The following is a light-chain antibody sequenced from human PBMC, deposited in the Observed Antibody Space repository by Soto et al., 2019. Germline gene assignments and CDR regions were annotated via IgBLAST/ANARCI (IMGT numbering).Light chain of an antibody. CDR2: KAA. Sequence: DIQMTQSPSTLSASVGDRVAITCRASDNIVHWVAWYQQKPVKAPKLLIYKAANLADEVPSRFAGSGSGTDFTLTIARLQPDDFATYYCQHYNSFSRTFGQGTKVDIK. CDR1: DNIVHW. CDR3: QHYNSFSRT. J-gene: IGKJ1*01. V-gene: IGKV1-5*03.